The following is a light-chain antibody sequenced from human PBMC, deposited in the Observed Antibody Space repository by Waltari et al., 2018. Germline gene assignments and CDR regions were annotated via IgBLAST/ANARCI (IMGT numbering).Light chain of an antibody. J-gene: IGLJ2*01. CDR3: CSYSGDLSFGVV. Sequence: QSALTQPASVSGSPGQSITISCTGTSHDVGNYDLVSWYQQHPGKAPKLIIYEVTKRPSGFSYRFPGPQSGNTAFLTISGLHTEDGGDYYCCSYSGDLSFGVVFGGGTKLTVL. CDR1: SHDVGNYDL. V-gene: IGLV2-23*02. CDR2: EVT.